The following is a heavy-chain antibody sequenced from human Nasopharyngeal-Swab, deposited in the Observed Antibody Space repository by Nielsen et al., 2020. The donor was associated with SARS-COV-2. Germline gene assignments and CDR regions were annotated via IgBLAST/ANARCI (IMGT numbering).Heavy chain of an antibody. CDR2: INPKSGGT. J-gene: IGHJ4*02. CDR3: ARGPDGV. V-gene: IGHV1-2*06. CDR1: GYTFTGYY. Sequence: ASVKVSCKASGYTFTGYYMHWVRQAPGQGLEWMGRINPKSGGTNYAQKFQGRVTMTRDTSISTAYMELSSLISEDTAVYYCARGPDGVWGQGTLVTVSS. D-gene: IGHD5-24*01.